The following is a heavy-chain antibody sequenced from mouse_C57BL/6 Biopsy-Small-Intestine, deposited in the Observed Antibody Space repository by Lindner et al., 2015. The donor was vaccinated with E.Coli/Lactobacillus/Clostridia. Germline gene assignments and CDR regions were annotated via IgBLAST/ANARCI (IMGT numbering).Heavy chain of an antibody. V-gene: IGHV1-84*01. D-gene: IGHD1-1*01. Sequence: VQLQESGPELVKPGASVKISCKASGYTFTDYYINWVKQRPGQGLEWIGWIYPGSGNTKYNEKFKGKATLTVDTSSSTAYMQLSSLTSEDSAVYFCARRGLYYYGSSPAWFAYWGQGTLVTVSA. J-gene: IGHJ3*01. CDR2: IYPGSGNT. CDR1: GYTFTDYY. CDR3: ARRGLYYYGSSPAWFAY.